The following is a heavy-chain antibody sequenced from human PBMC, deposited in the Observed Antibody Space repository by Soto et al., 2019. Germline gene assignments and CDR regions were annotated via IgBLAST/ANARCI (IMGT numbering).Heavy chain of an antibody. V-gene: IGHV3-9*01. Sequence: GGSLRLSCAASGFTFDDYAMHWVRQAPGKGLEWVSGISWNSGSIGYADSVKGRFTISKDNAKNSLYLQVNSLRAEDTAVYYCARENHANFDYWGQGTLVTVSS. CDR3: ARENHANFDY. J-gene: IGHJ4*02. CDR1: GFTFDDYA. CDR2: ISWNSGSI.